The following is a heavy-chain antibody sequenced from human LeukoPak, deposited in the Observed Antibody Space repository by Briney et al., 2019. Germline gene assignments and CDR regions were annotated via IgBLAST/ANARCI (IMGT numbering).Heavy chain of an antibody. CDR3: AREEYLSGSYVDD. Sequence: ASVKVSCKDSGNIFNTYGFSWVRRAPGQGLEWIGWINVHKGNTNYAQKFQGRVTMTADTSTSTVYMELRSLTSDDTAVYYCAREEYLSGSYVDDWGQGTLVTVSS. J-gene: IGHJ4*02. V-gene: IGHV1-18*01. D-gene: IGHD3-10*01. CDR2: INVHKGNT. CDR1: GNIFNTYG.